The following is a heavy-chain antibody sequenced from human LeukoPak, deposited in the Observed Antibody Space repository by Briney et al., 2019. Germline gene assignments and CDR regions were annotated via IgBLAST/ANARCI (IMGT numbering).Heavy chain of an antibody. CDR2: IYYSGST. CDR1: GCSISRGDYY. J-gene: IGHJ4*02. V-gene: IGHV4-30-4*01. CDR3: ARAIVGATNFDY. Sequence: SQTLSLTCTVSGCSISRGDYYWSWIRQPPGKCLEWIGDIYYSGSTYYNPSLKSRVTISVDTSKNQFSLKLGSVTAADTAVYYCARAIVGATNFDYWGQGTLVTVSS. D-gene: IGHD1-26*01.